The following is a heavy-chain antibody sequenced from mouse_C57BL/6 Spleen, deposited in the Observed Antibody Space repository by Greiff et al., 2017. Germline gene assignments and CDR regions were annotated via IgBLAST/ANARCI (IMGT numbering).Heavy chain of an antibody. CDR3: ARALTTWYFDV. CDR2: IYPGDGDT. CDR1: GYAFSSYW. Sequence: QVQLKQSGAELVKPGASVKISCKASGYAFSSYWMNWVKQRPGKGLEWIGQIYPGDGDTNYNGKFKGKATLTADKSSSTAYMQLSSLTSEDSAVYFCARALTTWYFDVWGTGTTVTVSS. D-gene: IGHD2-12*01. J-gene: IGHJ1*03. V-gene: IGHV1-80*01.